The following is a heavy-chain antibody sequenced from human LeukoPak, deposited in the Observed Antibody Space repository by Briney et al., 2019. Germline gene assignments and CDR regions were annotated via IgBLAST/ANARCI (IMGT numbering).Heavy chain of an antibody. CDR2: ISYDGSNK. V-gene: IGHV3-30-3*01. CDR1: GFTFSSYA. J-gene: IGHJ4*02. CDR3: ARLGLAYCGGDCRYYFDY. Sequence: PGGSLRLSCAASGFTFSSYAMHWVRQAPGKGLEWVAVISYDGSNKYYADSVKGQFTISRDNSKNTLYLQMNSLRAEDTAVYYCARLGLAYCGGDCRYYFDYWGQGTLVTVSS. D-gene: IGHD2-21*02.